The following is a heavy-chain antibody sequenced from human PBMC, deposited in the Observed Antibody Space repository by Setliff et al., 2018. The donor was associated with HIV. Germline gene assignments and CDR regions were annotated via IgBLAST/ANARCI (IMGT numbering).Heavy chain of an antibody. J-gene: IGHJ6*02. CDR3: ARWGAPITGTLSIYFYYYYGMDV. Sequence: ASVKVSCKASGYTFTSYDINWVRQATGQGLEWMGWMNPNSGNTGYAQKFQGRVTMTRNTPISTAYMELSSLRSEDTAVYYCARWGAPITGTLSIYFYYYYGMDVWGQGTTVTVSS. V-gene: IGHV1-8*02. D-gene: IGHD1-7*01. CDR1: GYTFTSYD. CDR2: MNPNSGNT.